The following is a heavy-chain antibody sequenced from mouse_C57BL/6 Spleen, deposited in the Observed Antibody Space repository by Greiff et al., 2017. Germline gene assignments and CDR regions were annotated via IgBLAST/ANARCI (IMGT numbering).Heavy chain of an antibody. J-gene: IGHJ4*01. CDR3: ARPSSYGFMDY. Sequence: EVQLVESGGGLVQPGGSLKLSCAASGFTFSDYYMYWVRQTPEKRLEWVAYISNGGGSTYYPDTVKGRFTISRDNAKNTLYLQMSRLKSEDTAMYYCARPSSYGFMDYWGQGTSVTVSS. CDR2: ISNGGGST. CDR1: GFTFSDYY. V-gene: IGHV5-12*01. D-gene: IGHD1-1*01.